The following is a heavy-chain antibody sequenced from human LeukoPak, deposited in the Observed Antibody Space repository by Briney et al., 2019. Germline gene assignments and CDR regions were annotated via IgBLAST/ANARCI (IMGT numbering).Heavy chain of an antibody. Sequence: GSSVKVSCKASGGTFSSYAISWVRQDPGQGLEWMGGIIPIFGTANYAQKFQGRVTITADKSTSTACMELSSLRSEDTAVYYCFLGFGELLGYWGQGTLVTVSS. CDR2: IIPIFGTA. V-gene: IGHV1-69*06. J-gene: IGHJ4*02. CDR3: FLGFGELLGY. D-gene: IGHD3-10*01. CDR1: GGTFSSYA.